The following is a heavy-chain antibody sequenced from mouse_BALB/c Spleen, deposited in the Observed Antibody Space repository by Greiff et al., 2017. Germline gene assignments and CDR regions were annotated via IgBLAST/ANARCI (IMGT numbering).Heavy chain of an antibody. CDR2: ISNLAYSI. Sequence: EVQVVESGGGLVQPGGSRKLSCAASGFTFSDYGMAWVRQAPGKGPEWVAFISNLAYSIYYADTVTGRFTISRENAKNTLYLEMSSLRSEDTAMYYCAREYYGSRYWYFDVWGAGTTVTVSS. CDR3: AREYYGSRYWYFDV. CDR1: GFTFSDYG. D-gene: IGHD1-1*01. J-gene: IGHJ1*01. V-gene: IGHV5-15*02.